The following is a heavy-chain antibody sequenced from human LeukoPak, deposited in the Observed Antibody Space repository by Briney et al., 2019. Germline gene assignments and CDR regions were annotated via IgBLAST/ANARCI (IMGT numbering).Heavy chain of an antibody. D-gene: IGHD3-22*01. CDR1: GFTVSTDH. J-gene: IGHJ4*02. CDR3: AKGNVIVVVDYI. CDR2: SYSGGTS. Sequence: PGGSLRLSCAASGFTVSTDHMSWVRQAPGKGLEWVAVSYSGGTSQYADSVKGRFTISRDNSKNTLYLQMNSLRAEDTAIYYCAKGNVIVVVDYIGGQGTLVTVSS. V-gene: IGHV3-53*01.